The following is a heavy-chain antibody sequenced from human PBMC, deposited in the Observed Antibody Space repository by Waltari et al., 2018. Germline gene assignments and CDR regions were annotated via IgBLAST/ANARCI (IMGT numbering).Heavy chain of an antibody. D-gene: IGHD3-16*01. Sequence: QVQLVQSGSELKKPGASVKVSCKASGYTFTSYAMNWVRQAPGQGLEWMGWINTNPGNRTYAQGCTGRFVFSLDTSGSTAYLQISSLKAEDTAVYYCARARPPTYYDYIWGSYADAFDIWGQGTMVTVSS. V-gene: IGHV7-4-1*02. CDR3: ARARPPTYYDYIWGSYADAFDI. CDR2: INTNPGNR. J-gene: IGHJ3*02. CDR1: GYTFTSYA.